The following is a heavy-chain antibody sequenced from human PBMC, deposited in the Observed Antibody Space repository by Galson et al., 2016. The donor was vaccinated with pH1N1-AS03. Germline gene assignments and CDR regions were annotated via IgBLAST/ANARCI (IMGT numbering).Heavy chain of an antibody. D-gene: IGHD6-13*01. CDR2: ISHSGIT. V-gene: IGHV4-34*01. J-gene: IGHJ4*02. CDR3: ARGNPFLGSSWYEDS. CDR1: GGSLTDYQ. Sequence: ETLSLTCTVSGGSLTDYQWSWIRQSPGKGLEWIGEISHSGITDYNPSLKSRVSISVDTSKDQLPLNLSSMTAADAAVYYCARGNPFLGSSWYEDSWGQGTLVIVSS.